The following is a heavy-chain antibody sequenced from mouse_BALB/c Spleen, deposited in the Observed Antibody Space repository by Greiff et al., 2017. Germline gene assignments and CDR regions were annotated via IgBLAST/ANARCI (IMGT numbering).Heavy chain of an antibody. V-gene: IGHV5-6-5*01. J-gene: IGHJ3*01. CDR1: GFTFSSYA. CDR2: ISSGGST. CDR3: ARGRDYYGAWFAY. Sequence: EVHLVESGGGLVKPGGSLKLSCAASGFTFSSYAMSWVRQTPEKRLEWVASISSGGSTYYPDSVKGRFTISRDNARNILYLQMSSLRSEDTAMYYCARGRDYYGAWFAYWGQGTLVTVSA. D-gene: IGHD1-2*01.